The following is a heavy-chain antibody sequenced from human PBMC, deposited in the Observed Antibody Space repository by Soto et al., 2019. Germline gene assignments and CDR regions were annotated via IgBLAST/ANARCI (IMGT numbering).Heavy chain of an antibody. CDR2: ISGSGTST. D-gene: IGHD3-16*01. J-gene: IGHJ5*02. Sequence: GGSLRLSCVASGITLSNFAMSWVRQAPGKGLEWVSSISGSGTSTYYADSVKGRFTISRDTSKNTLFLQMTSLRAEDTAIFYCAKDRFMIPEGIDLWGQGTLVTVSS. CDR3: AKDRFMIPEGIDL. V-gene: IGHV3-23*01. CDR1: GITLSNFA.